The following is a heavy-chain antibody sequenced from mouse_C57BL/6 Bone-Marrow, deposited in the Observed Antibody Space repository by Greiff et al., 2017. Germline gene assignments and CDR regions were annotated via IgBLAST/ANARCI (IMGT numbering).Heavy chain of an antibody. CDR1: GFTFSDYY. J-gene: IGHJ3*01. V-gene: IGHV5-12*01. D-gene: IGHD2-4*01. CDR3: ARPPYYDYDGFAY. CDR2: ISNGGGST. Sequence: EVMLVESGGGLVQPGGSLKLSCAASGFTFSDYYMYWVRQTPEKRLEWVAYISNGGGSTYYPDTVKGRFTISTDNAKNTLYLQMSRLKSEDTAMYYCARPPYYDYDGFAYWGQGTLVTVSA.